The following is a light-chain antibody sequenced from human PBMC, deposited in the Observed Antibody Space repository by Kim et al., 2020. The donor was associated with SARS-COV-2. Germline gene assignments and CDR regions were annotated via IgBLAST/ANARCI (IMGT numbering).Light chain of an antibody. Sequence: VALGQTVRSTCQGDSLRSYYATWYQQKPGQAPILVIYGKNNRPSGIPDRFSGSSSGNTASLTITGTQAGDEADYYCNSRDTNDIVLFGGGTQLTVL. CDR3: NSRDTNDIVL. CDR1: SLRSYY. J-gene: IGLJ2*01. V-gene: IGLV3-19*01. CDR2: GKN.